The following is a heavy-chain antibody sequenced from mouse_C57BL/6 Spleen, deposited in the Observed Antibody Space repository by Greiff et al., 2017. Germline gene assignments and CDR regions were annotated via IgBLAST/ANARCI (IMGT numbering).Heavy chain of an antibody. CDR2: IYPGDGDT. CDR1: GYAFSSSW. J-gene: IGHJ2*01. D-gene: IGHD2-4*01. Sequence: QVQLQQSGPELVKPGASVKISCKASGYAFSSSWMNWVKQRPGKGLEWIGRIYPGDGDTNYNGKFKGKATLTADKSSSTAYMQLSSLTSEDSAVYFCARWDYAFDYWGQGTTLTVSS. V-gene: IGHV1-82*01. CDR3: ARWDYAFDY.